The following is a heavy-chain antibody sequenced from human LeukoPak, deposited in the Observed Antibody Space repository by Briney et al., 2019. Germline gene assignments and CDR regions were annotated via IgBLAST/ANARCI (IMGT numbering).Heavy chain of an antibody. CDR3: ARDLAQSAVAGPYYYYYMDV. D-gene: IGHD6-19*01. J-gene: IGHJ6*03. Sequence: SETLSLTCAVSGGSISSSNWWSWVRQPPGRGLEWIGEIYHSGSTNYNPSLKSRVTISVDKSKNQFSLKLSSVTAADTAVYYCARDLAQSAVAGPYYYYYMDVWGKGTTVTISS. CDR2: IYHSGST. CDR1: GGSISSSNW. V-gene: IGHV4-4*02.